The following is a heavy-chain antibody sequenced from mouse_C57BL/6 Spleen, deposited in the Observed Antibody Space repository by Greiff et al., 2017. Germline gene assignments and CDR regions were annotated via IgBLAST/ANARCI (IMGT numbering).Heavy chain of an antibody. V-gene: IGHV5-17*01. J-gene: IGHJ1*03. Sequence: EVKLVESGGGLVKPGGSLKLSCAASGFTFSDSGMHWVRQAPEKGLEWVAYISSGSSTIYYADTVKGRFTISRDNAKNTLFLQMTSLRSEDTAMYYCARTSYYSNYLYWYFDVWGTGTTVTVSS. D-gene: IGHD2-5*01. CDR2: ISSGSSTI. CDR1: GFTFSDSG. CDR3: ARTSYYSNYLYWYFDV.